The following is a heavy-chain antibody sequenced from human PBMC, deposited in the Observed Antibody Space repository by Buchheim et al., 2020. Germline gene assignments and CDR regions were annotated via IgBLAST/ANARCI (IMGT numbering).Heavy chain of an antibody. CDR3: ARGGRYDFWSGYFKTSYFDY. CDR1: GFTFSSYW. J-gene: IGHJ4*02. D-gene: IGHD3-3*01. CDR2: IKQDGSEK. Sequence: EVQLVESGGGLVQPGGSLRLSCAASGFTFSSYWMSWVRQAPGKGLEWVANIKQDGSEKYYVDSVKGRFTISRDNAKNSLYLQMNSLRAEDTAVYYCARGGRYDFWSGYFKTSYFDYWGQGTL. V-gene: IGHV3-7*01.